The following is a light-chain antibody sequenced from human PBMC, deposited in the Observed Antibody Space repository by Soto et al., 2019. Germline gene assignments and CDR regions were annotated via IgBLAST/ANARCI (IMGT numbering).Light chain of an antibody. V-gene: IGLV2-8*01. Sequence: QSVLTQPPSASGSLGQSVTISCTGTSADVGGYNFVSWYQQHPGKAPKLMIFEVSQRPSGVPDRFSGSKSGNTASPTVSELQAEDEADYYCASYAGSQNYVFGNGTKVTV. CDR3: ASYAGSQNYV. CDR1: SADVGGYNF. CDR2: EVS. J-gene: IGLJ1*01.